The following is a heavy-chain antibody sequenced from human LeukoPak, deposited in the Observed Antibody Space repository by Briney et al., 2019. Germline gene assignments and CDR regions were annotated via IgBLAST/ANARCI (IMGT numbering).Heavy chain of an antibody. J-gene: IGHJ4*02. CDR2: INGNGSST. CDR1: GFTFSSYW. CDR3: TRLSYRPESSIAARPYDY. Sequence: GGSLRLSCAASGFTFSSYWMHWVRQAPGKGLVWVSRINGNGSSTDYADSVKGRFTISRDNAKNTLYLQMNSLRAEDTAVYYCTRLSYRPESSIAARPYDYWGQGTLVTVSS. D-gene: IGHD6-6*01. V-gene: IGHV3-74*01.